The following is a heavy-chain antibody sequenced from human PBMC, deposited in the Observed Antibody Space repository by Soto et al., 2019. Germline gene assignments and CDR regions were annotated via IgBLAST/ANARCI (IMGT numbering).Heavy chain of an antibody. CDR3: ARAAPGSRYSVYDGEVSWYNWFAP. CDR2: ISAYNGNT. J-gene: IGHJ5*02. D-gene: IGHD5-12*01. Sequence: ASVKVSCKATGYTFTSYGISWVRQAPGQGLEWMGWISAYNGNTNYAQKLQGRVTMTTDTSTSTAYMELRSLRSDDTAVYYCARAAPGSRYSVYDGEVSWYNWFAPWGQGTLVTVSS. V-gene: IGHV1-18*04. CDR1: GYTFTSYG.